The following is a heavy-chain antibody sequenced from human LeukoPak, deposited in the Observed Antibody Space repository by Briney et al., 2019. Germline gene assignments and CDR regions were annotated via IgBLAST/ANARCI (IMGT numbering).Heavy chain of an antibody. J-gene: IGHJ4*02. CDR2: ISSNSRYI. D-gene: IGHD6-13*01. CDR1: GFTFSTYS. V-gene: IGHV3-21*06. CDR3: DRVAEAAAFDS. Sequence: GGTLRLSCAASGFTFSTYSMSWVRQAPGKGLEWVSSISSNSRYIYYADSMRGRFTISRDNAKNSLYLQMNSLKPEYTAVYYCDRVAEAAAFDSWGQGTLVTVSS.